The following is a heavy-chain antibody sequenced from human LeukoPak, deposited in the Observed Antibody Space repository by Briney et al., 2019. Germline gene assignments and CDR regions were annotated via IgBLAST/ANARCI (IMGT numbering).Heavy chain of an antibody. D-gene: IGHD2-21*01. CDR1: GFPFTTYA. CDR3: ARELIAGGSRGD. CDR2: ISGSDSGT. V-gene: IGHV3-23*01. Sequence: GGSLRLSCAASGFPFTTYAMSWVRQAPGKGLEWVSAISGSDSGTHYADSVKGRFTASRDNSKNTVYLQMNSLRVEDTAVYYCARELIAGGSRGDWGQGTLVTVSS. J-gene: IGHJ4*02.